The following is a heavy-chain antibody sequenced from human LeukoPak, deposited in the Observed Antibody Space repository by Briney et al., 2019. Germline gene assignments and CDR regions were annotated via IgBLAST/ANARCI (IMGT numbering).Heavy chain of an antibody. V-gene: IGHV4-59*11. CDR1: GGFISSHY. Sequence: SETLSLTCTVSGGFISSHYWSWIRQPPGKGLEWIGYIYYSGSTNYNPSLKSRVTISVDTSKNQFSLKLSSVTAADTAVYYCARDVGAADDYWGQGTLVTVSS. CDR3: ARDVGAADDY. J-gene: IGHJ4*02. CDR2: IYYSGST. D-gene: IGHD1-26*01.